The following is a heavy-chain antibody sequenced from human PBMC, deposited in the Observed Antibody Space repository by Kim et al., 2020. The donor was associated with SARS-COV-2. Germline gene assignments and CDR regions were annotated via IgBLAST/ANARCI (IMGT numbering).Heavy chain of an antibody. Sequence: SETLSLTCTVSGGSISSGGYYWSWIRQHPGKGLEWIGYIYYSGSTYYNPSLKSRVTISVDTSKNQFSLKLSSVTAADTAVYYCARHNDSSSWPDAFDIWGQGTMGTVSS. D-gene: IGHD6-13*01. V-gene: IGHV4-31*03. CDR3: ARHNDSSSWPDAFDI. CDR1: GGSISSGGYY. J-gene: IGHJ3*02. CDR2: IYYSGST.